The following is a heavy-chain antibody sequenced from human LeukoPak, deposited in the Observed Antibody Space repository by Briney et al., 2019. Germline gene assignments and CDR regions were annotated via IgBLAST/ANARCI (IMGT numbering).Heavy chain of an antibody. CDR1: GGASSGYY. Sequence: SETLSLTCAVYGGASSGYYGTWMRQAPGKGLEWIGEIDHQGSTNYNPSLKSRVTISVDTSKSQFSLRLNSVTAADTAVYYCAWTRDGYLRYWGQGTLVSVSS. CDR2: IDHQGST. CDR3: AWTRDGYLRY. V-gene: IGHV4-34*01. D-gene: IGHD5-24*01. J-gene: IGHJ4*02.